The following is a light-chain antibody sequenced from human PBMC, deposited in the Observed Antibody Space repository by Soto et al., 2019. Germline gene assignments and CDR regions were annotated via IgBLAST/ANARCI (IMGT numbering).Light chain of an antibody. CDR3: QKSKDWPNT. V-gene: IGKV3-15*01. CDR1: QSVTTN. Sequence: VMTQSPATLSVSPGETVTLSCRASQSVTTNLAWYQQKPGQAPRVLMYDVSTRATGVPARFSGSGTGTEFTLTFSSLQPDDCAVYYCQKSKDWPNTLGQGTKLEIK. CDR2: DVS. J-gene: IGKJ2*01.